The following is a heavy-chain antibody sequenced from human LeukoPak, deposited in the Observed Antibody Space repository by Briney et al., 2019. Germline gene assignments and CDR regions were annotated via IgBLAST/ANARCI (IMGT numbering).Heavy chain of an antibody. J-gene: IGHJ3*02. CDR2: ISGSGGST. CDR3: AKSLLTEAYYYDSSPSDAFDI. CDR1: GFTFSSYA. D-gene: IGHD3-22*01. Sequence: GGSLRLSCTASGFTFSSYAMSWVRQAPGKGLEWVSAISGSGGSTYYADSVKGRFTISRDNSKNTLYLQMNSLRAEDTAVYYCAKSLLTEAYYYDSSPSDAFDIWGQGTMVTVSS. V-gene: IGHV3-23*01.